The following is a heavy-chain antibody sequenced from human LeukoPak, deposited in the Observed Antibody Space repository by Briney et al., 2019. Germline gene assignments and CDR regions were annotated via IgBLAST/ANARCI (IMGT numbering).Heavy chain of an antibody. Sequence: PSETLSLTCAVYGGSFSGYYWSWIRQPPGKGLEWIGEINHSGSTNYNPSLKSRVTISVDTSKNQFSLKLSSVTAADTAVYYCARRWGRSSWYIKPAFDYWGQGTLVTVSS. J-gene: IGHJ4*02. CDR1: GGSFSGYY. CDR3: ARRWGRSSWYIKPAFDY. V-gene: IGHV4-34*01. D-gene: IGHD6-13*01. CDR2: INHSGST.